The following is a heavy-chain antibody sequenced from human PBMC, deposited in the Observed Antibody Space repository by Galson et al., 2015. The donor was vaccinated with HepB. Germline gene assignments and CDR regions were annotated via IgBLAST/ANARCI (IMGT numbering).Heavy chain of an antibody. Sequence: PALVKPTQTLTLTCTISGFSLSSNGVGVGWIRQPPGKALDWLALIYWDDDKRYSPSLKSRLTITRDISKTQVVLTMTNMDPVEPATYYCAHTIRKDAATYYSDYWGQGTLVTVSS. CDR1: GFSLSSNGVG. J-gene: IGHJ4*02. V-gene: IGHV2-5*02. D-gene: IGHD5-18*01. CDR3: AHTIRKDAATYYSDY. CDR2: IYWDDDK.